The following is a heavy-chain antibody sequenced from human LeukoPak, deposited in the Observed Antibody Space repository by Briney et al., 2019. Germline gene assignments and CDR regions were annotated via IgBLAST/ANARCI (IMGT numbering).Heavy chain of an antibody. Sequence: SVKVSCKASGGTFSSYAISWVRQAPGQGLEWMGGIIPIFGTANYAQKFQGRVTITTDESTSTDYMELSSLRSEDTAVYYCARALRLGELSFDYWGQGTLVTVSS. CDR2: IIPIFGTA. J-gene: IGHJ4*02. V-gene: IGHV1-69*05. D-gene: IGHD3-16*02. CDR1: GGTFSSYA. CDR3: ARALRLGELSFDY.